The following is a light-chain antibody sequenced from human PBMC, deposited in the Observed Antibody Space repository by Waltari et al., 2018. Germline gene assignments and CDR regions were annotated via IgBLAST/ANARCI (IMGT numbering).Light chain of an antibody. CDR1: QSVSSN. CDR3: QQYNNWPPTWT. J-gene: IGKJ1*01. CDR2: GAS. Sequence: EIVVTQSPDTLSVSPGERATLSCRASQSVSSNLAWYQQKPGQAPRLLIYGASPRATGIPARFSGSGSGTEFTLTISSLQFEDFAVYYCQQYNNWPPTWTFGQGTKVEIK. V-gene: IGKV3-15*01.